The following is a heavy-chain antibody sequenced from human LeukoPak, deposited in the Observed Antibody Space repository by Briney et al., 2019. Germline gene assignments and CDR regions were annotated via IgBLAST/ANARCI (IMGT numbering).Heavy chain of an antibody. D-gene: IGHD2/OR15-2a*01. V-gene: IGHV1-18*04. CDR3: ARGGIDIVSVPVSNWFDP. Sequence: GALVTVSCTASGYTFTGYNIHWVRQAPGQGLEWMGWSSPYNGKTNYAQKLQGRVTMTTDTSTNTAYMELRSLRSDDTAVYYCARGGIDIVSVPVSNWFDPWGQGTLVTVSS. CDR1: GYTFTGYN. J-gene: IGHJ5*02. CDR2: SSPYNGKT.